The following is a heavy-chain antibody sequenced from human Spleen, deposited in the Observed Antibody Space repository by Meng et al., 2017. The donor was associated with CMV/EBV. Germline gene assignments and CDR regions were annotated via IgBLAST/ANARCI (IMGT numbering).Heavy chain of an antibody. D-gene: IGHD4-17*01. CDR3: AREAYGDYLDY. CDR1: GFTFSSYW. V-gene: IGHV3-7*01. Sequence: GESLKISCAASGFTFSSYWMSWVRQAPGKGLEWVANIKQGGSEKYYVDSVKGRFTISRDNAKNSLYLQMNSLRAEETAVYYCAREAYGDYLDYWGQGTLVTVSS. CDR2: IKQGGSEK. J-gene: IGHJ4*02.